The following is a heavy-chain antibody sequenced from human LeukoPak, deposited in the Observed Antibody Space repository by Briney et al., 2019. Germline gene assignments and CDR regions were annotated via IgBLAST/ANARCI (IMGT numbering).Heavy chain of an antibody. V-gene: IGHV3-9*03. Sequence: GRSLRLSCAASGFTFDDYAMHWVRQAPGKGLEWVSGISWNSGGIGYADSVKGRFTISRDNAKNSLYLQMNSLRAEDMALYYCAKGAYGSGSYYLFDYWGQGTLVTVSS. CDR2: ISWNSGGI. CDR1: GFTFDDYA. J-gene: IGHJ4*02. CDR3: AKGAYGSGSYYLFDY. D-gene: IGHD3-10*01.